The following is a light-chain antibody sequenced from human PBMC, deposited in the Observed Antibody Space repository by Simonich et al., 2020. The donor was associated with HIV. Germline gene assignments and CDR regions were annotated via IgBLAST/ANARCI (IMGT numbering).Light chain of an antibody. V-gene: IGKV4-1*01. CDR3: QQYHSIPWT. Sequence: DIVMTQSPDSLAVSLGERATINCKSSQSVLYSSNNKHYLAWYQQKPGQPPKLLIYWASTRESGVPDRFSGGGSGTDFTLTISSLQTEDVAVYYCQQYHSIPWTFGQGTKVEIK. CDR2: WAS. CDR1: QSVLYSSNNKHY. J-gene: IGKJ1*01.